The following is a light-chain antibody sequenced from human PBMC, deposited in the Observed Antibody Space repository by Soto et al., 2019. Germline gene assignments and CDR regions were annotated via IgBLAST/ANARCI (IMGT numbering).Light chain of an antibody. Sequence: QSVLTQPASVSGSPGQSITISCTGTSSDVAAYNYVSWYQQHPGKAPKLMIYDVSDRPSGVSNRFSGSKSGNTASLTISGLRAEDEAEYYCSSYTSSDTVVFGGGTKLTVL. CDR2: DVS. CDR3: SSYTSSDTVV. J-gene: IGLJ2*01. CDR1: SSDVAAYNY. V-gene: IGLV2-14*01.